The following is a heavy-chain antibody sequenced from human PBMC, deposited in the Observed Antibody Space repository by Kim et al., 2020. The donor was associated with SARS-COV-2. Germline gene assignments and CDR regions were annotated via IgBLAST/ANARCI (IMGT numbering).Heavy chain of an antibody. CDR1: GGSFSGYY. D-gene: IGHD6-6*01. CDR2: INHSGST. V-gene: IGHV4-34*01. J-gene: IGHJ4*02. CDR3: ARVHEEYSSTGVGD. Sequence: SETLSLTCAVYGGSFSGYYWSWIRQPPGKGLEWIGEINHSGSTNYNPSLKSRVTISVDTSKNQFSLKLSSVTAADTAVYYCARVHEEYSSTGVGDWGQGTLVTVSS.